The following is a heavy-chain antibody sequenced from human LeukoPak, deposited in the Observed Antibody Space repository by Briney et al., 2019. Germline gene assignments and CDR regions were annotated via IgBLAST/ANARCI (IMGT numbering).Heavy chain of an antibody. CDR2: INPSGGDT. V-gene: IGHV1-46*01. CDR3: ARDPGYSYGTTSHYGMDV. Sequence: ASMKVSCKASGYTFTRFYMHWVRQAPGQGLEWMGMINPSGGDTSYAQKFQGRVTMTRDTSADTVYMDLNSLRSEDTAVYYCARDPGYSYGTTSHYGMDVWGQGTTVTVSS. D-gene: IGHD5-18*01. CDR1: GYTFTRFY. J-gene: IGHJ6*02.